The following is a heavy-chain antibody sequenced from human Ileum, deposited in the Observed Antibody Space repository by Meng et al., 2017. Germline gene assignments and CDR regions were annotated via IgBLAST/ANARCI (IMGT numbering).Heavy chain of an antibody. J-gene: IGHJ4*02. V-gene: IGHV1-2*06. Sequence: QRVSTGTGVKKHGASVKHSCKASEYTFTRYYMHWARQAPGQGLEWMGRINPNSGGTNYEQKFQGRVTMTRDTSISTAYMELSRLRSDDTAVYYCARDSGIAVAGTGLDYWGQGTLVTVSS. CDR2: INPNSGGT. CDR3: ARDSGIAVAGTGLDY. D-gene: IGHD6-19*01. CDR1: EYTFTRYY.